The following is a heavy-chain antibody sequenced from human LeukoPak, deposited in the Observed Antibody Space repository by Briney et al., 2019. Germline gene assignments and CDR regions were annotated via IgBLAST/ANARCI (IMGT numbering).Heavy chain of an antibody. CDR2: ISKSGGST. D-gene: IGHD4-11*01. J-gene: IGHJ4*02. Sequence: PGGSLRLSCAASGFTFSSYVTSWVRQAPGKGLEWVSAISKSGGSTYYADSVKGRFTISRDNSKNTLYLQMNSLRAEDTAVYYCAIHSYSNYGSLDYWGQGTLVTVSS. V-gene: IGHV3-23*01. CDR3: AIHSYSNYGSLDY. CDR1: GFTFSSYV.